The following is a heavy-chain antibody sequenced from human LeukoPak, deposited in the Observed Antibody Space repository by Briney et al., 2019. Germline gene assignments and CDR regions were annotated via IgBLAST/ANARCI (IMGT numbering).Heavy chain of an antibody. CDR2: ISSNGGST. Sequence: PGGSLRLSCAASGFTFSSYDMHWVRQAPGKGLEYVSAISSNGGSTHYANSVKGRFTISRDNSKNTLYLQMGSLRAEDMAVYYCASSVPNVYYSGYDSYYYYYGMDVWGQGTTVTVSS. V-gene: IGHV3-64*01. D-gene: IGHD5-12*01. J-gene: IGHJ6*02. CDR3: ASSVPNVYYSGYDSYYYYYGMDV. CDR1: GFTFSSYD.